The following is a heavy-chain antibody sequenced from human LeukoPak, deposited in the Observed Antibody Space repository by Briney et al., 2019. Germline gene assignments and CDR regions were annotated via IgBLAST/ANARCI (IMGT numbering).Heavy chain of an antibody. J-gene: IGHJ4*02. CDR3: ARDRPDRGYSYGRDFDY. Sequence: SGGSLRLSCAASGFSFSSYEMNWVRQAPGKGLQWISYISRGGDGIYYADSVKGRSTVSRDNTKNSLYLQMNSLRAEDTAVYYCARDRPDRGYSYGRDFDYWGQGTLVTVSS. V-gene: IGHV3-48*03. D-gene: IGHD5-18*01. CDR2: ISRGGDGI. CDR1: GFSFSSYE.